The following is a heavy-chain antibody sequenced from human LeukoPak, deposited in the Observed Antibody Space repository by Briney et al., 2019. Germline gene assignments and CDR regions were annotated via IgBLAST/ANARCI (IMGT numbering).Heavy chain of an antibody. Sequence: PSDALSLTCTVSGRSISSYYWSWIRQPAGKGLEWIGRIYTSGSTNYNPSLKSRVTISVDKSNNQFSLKLSSVTAADTAVYYCARALADAFDIWGQGTMVTVSS. J-gene: IGHJ3*02. CDR3: ARALADAFDI. CDR2: IYTSGST. V-gene: IGHV4-4*07. CDR1: GRSISSYY.